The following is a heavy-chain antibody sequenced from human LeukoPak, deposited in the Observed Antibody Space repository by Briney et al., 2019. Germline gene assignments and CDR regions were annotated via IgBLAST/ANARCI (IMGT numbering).Heavy chain of an antibody. D-gene: IGHD2-15*01. CDR1: GFTFSSYA. CDR3: VKASSALGYCRGGSCPYFDY. CDR2: ISSNESTA. Sequence: PGGSLRLSCSASGFTFSSYAMHWVRQAPGKGLEYVSSISSNESTAYYDESVKRRLTISSDNSKKTLYLQLSRLRDPDTAVYYCVKASSALGYCRGGSCPYFDYWGQGTVVTVSS. J-gene: IGHJ4*02. V-gene: IGHV3-64D*09.